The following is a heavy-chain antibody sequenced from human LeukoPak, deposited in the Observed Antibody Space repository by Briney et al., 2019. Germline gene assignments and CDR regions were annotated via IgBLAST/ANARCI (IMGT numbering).Heavy chain of an antibody. D-gene: IGHD2-15*01. V-gene: IGHV3-23*01. CDR2: ILPSGGEI. CDR3: AKNGDRGAYCSGGSCYPYYYYYIVV. CDR1: GFTFSTFA. J-gene: IGHJ6*03. Sequence: GGSLRLSCAASGFTFSTFAMIWVRQPPGKGLEWVSSILPSGGEIHYADSVRGRFTISRDNSKSTLSLQMHSLRAEHTAIYYCAKNGDRGAYCSGGSCYPYYYYYIVVWGKGTTVTISS.